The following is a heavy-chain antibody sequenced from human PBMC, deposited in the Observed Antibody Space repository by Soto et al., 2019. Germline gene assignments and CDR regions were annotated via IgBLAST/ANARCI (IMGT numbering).Heavy chain of an antibody. CDR2: ISAHNGNT. CDR3: ARGRYGDY. D-gene: IGHD1-1*01. J-gene: IGHJ4*02. Sequence: QVHLVQSGAEVKKPGASVKVSCKGSGYGFTTYGITWVRQAPGQGLEWMAWISAHNGNTNYAQKLQGRVTVTRDTSTSTAYMELRSLSSDDTAVYYCARGRYGDYWGQGALGTVSS. V-gene: IGHV1-18*01. CDR1: GYGFTTYG.